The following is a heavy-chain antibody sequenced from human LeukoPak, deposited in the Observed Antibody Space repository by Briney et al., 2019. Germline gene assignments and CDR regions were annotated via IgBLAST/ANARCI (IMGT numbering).Heavy chain of an antibody. CDR3: ARSDRALGYSGYDLGC. CDR2: IYYTGST. D-gene: IGHD5-12*01. J-gene: IGHJ4*02. CDR1: GGSLGIYY. V-gene: IGHV4-59*08. Sequence: SETLSLTCNVSGGSLGIYYWSWIRQPPGKGLEWIGHIYYTGSTRYNPSLKSRVSISVDTSKNQFSLKLTSVTAADTAVYYCARSDRALGYSGYDLGCWGQGTLVTVSS.